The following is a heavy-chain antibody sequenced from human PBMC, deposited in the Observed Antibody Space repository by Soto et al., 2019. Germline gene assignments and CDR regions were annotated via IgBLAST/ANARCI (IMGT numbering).Heavy chain of an antibody. Sequence: SETLSLTCTVSGGSISPYYWSWIRQPPGKGLECIGYIYFRGSTNYNPSLKSRVTISIDTSKNQFSLNLSSVTAADTAVYYCARGSASAGRNLDYWGPGTLVTVSS. CDR3: ARGSASAGRNLDY. J-gene: IGHJ4*02. CDR1: GGSISPYY. V-gene: IGHV4-59*01. D-gene: IGHD6-13*01. CDR2: IYFRGST.